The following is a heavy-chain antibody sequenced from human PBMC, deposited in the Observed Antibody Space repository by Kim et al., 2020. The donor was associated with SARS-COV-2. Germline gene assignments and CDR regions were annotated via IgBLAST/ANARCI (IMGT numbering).Heavy chain of an antibody. D-gene: IGHD5-18*01. J-gene: IGHJ6*02. CDR1: GYTFTSYD. V-gene: IGHV1-8*01. CDR2: MNPNSGNT. CDR3: ARVSAMVSPGYYYYYGMDV. Sequence: ASVKVSCKASGYTFTSYDINWVRQATGQGLEWMGWMNPNSGNTGYAQKFQGRVTMTRNTSISTAYMELSSLRSEDTAVYYCARVSAMVSPGYYYYYGMDVWGQGTTVTVSS.